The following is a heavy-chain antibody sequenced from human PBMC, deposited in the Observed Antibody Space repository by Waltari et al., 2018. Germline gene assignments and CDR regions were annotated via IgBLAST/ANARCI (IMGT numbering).Heavy chain of an antibody. V-gene: IGHV3-7*01. D-gene: IGHD6-13*01. Sequence: EVRLVESGGGLVQPGGSLRLSFDASGFTFGSYWVSWVRTAPGKGLEWVANIKQDGSEKYYVDSVKGRFTISRDNAKNSLYLQMNSLRAEDTAVYYCARWMEQLASEFDYWGQGTLVTVSS. J-gene: IGHJ4*02. CDR2: IKQDGSEK. CDR1: GFTFGSYW. CDR3: ARWMEQLASEFDY.